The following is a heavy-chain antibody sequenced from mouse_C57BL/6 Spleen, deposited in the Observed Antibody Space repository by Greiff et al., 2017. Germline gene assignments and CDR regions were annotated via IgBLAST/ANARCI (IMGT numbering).Heavy chain of an antibody. CDR2: ISNGGGST. CDR1: GFTFSDYC. J-gene: IGHJ4*01. CDR3: ARDGSSTYAMDY. Sequence: EVHLVESGGGLVQPGGSLTLSCAASGFTFSDYCMYWVRQTPAKRLEWVAYISNGGGSTYYPDTLTGRFTISRDKSKHPLYLQMSRLQAEDTAMYYCARDGSSTYAMDYWGQGTSVTVSS. V-gene: IGHV5-12*01. D-gene: IGHD1-1*01.